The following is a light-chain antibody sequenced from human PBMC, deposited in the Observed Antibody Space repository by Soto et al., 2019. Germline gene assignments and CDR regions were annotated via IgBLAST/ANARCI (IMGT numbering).Light chain of an antibody. CDR3: QVWDSGSDHQV. J-gene: IGLJ2*01. V-gene: IGLV3-21*04. CDR2: YDS. Sequence: SYELTQPPSVSVAPGKTARITCGGNNIGSKSVHWYQQKPGQAPVLVIYYDSDRPSGIPERFSGSNSGNTATLTISRVEAGDEADYFCQVWDSGSDHQVFGGGTKLTVL. CDR1: NIGSKS.